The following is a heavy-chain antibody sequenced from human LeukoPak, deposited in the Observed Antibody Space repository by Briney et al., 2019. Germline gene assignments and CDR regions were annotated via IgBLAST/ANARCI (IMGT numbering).Heavy chain of an antibody. Sequence: SVKVSCKASGGTFISYAISWVRQAPGQGLEWMGGIIPISGTANYAQKFQGRVTITADNSTSTAYMELSSLRSEDTAVYYCARSDIVATGHYFDYWGQGTLVTVSS. J-gene: IGHJ4*02. CDR2: IIPISGTA. D-gene: IGHD5-12*01. CDR3: ARSDIVATGHYFDY. V-gene: IGHV1-69*06. CDR1: GGTFISYA.